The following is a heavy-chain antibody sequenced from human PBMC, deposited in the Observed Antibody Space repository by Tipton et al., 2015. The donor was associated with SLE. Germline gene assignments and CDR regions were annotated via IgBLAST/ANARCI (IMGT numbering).Heavy chain of an antibody. CDR2: ISSNGGST. Sequence: SLRISCSASGFTFSSYAMHWVRQAPGKGLEYVSAISSNGGSTYYADSVKGRFTISRDNSKNTLNLQMSSLRAEDTAVYYCARAEYYGSGRGPGAFDIWGQGTMVTVSS. J-gene: IGHJ3*02. CDR3: ARAEYYGSGRGPGAFDI. V-gene: IGHV3-64D*09. CDR1: GFTFSSYA. D-gene: IGHD3-10*01.